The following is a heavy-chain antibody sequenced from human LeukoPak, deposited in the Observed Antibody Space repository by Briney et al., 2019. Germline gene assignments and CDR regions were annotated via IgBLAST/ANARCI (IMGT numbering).Heavy chain of an antibody. D-gene: IGHD1-1*01. CDR1: GFTVSSNY. V-gene: IGHV3-66*01. CDR2: IYSGGST. CDR3: AKAPGGTSGSFEY. J-gene: IGHJ4*02. Sequence: GGSLRLSCAASGFTVSSNYMSWVRQAPGKGLEWVSVIYSGGSTYYADSVKGRFTISRDNSKNTLYLQMNSLRAEDTAVYYCAKAPGGTSGSFEYWGQGTLVTVSS.